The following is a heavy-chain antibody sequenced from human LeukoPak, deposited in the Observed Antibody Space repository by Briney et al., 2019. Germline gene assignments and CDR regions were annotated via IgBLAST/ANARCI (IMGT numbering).Heavy chain of an antibody. CDR1: GGSISSYY. D-gene: IGHD4-11*01. Sequence: SETLSLTCTVSGGSISSYYWSWIRQPPGKGLEWIGYIYYSVSGSTSYNPSLKSRVTISVDTSKNQLSLKLSSVTAADTAVYYCARGTMTTSGVPQIRSCYFDCWGQGTLVTVSS. CDR3: ARGTMTTSGVPQIRSCYFDC. J-gene: IGHJ4*02. CDR2: IYYSVSGST. V-gene: IGHV4-59*08.